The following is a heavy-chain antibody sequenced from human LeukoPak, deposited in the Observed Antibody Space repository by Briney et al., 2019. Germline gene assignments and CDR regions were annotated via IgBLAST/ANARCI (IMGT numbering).Heavy chain of an antibody. CDR3: ARDLYYYDSSGYSDY. J-gene: IGHJ4*02. CDR1: GGSFSGYY. Sequence: PSETLSLTCAVYGGSFSGYYWGWLRQPPGKGLEWIGSIYHSGSTYYNPSLKSRVTISVDTSKNQFSLKLSSVTAADTAVYYCARDLYYYDSSGYSDYWGQGTLVTVSS. D-gene: IGHD3-22*01. CDR2: IYHSGST. V-gene: IGHV4-38-2*02.